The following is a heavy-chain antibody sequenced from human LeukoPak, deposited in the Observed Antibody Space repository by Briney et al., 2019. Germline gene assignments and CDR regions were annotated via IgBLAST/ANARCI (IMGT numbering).Heavy chain of an antibody. CDR2: IYPGDSDT. Sequence: GESLKISCKGSGYTFTYYWIGWVRQMPGKGLEWMGIIYPGDSDTRYSPSFQGQVTISADKSISTAYLQWSSLKASDTAIYYCAGHGRGSYSSSWFDFWGQGTLVTVSS. D-gene: IGHD6-13*01. CDR1: GYTFTYYW. J-gene: IGHJ4*02. CDR3: AGHGRGSYSSSWFDF. V-gene: IGHV5-51*01.